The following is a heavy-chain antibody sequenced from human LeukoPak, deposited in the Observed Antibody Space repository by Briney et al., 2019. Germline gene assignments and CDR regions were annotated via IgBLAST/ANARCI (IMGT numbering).Heavy chain of an antibody. Sequence: PSETLSLTCTVSGGSISSSSYYWGWIRQPPGKGLEWIGSIYYTGSTYYNPSLKSRVTISVDKSKNQISLKLSSVTAADMAVYYCARNAYGSEYVQHWGQGTLVTVSS. CDR3: ARNAYGSEYVQH. V-gene: IGHV4-39*07. CDR1: GGSISSSSYY. D-gene: IGHD3-16*01. CDR2: IYYTGST. J-gene: IGHJ1*01.